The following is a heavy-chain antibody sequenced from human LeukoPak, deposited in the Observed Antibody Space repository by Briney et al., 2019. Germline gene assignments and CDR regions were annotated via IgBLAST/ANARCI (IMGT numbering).Heavy chain of an antibody. CDR2: IYYSGST. D-gene: IGHD3-10*01. V-gene: IGHV4-30-4*01. Sequence: SQTLSLTCTVSGGSISSGDYYWSWVRQPPGKGLEWIGYIYYSGSTYYNPSLKSRVTISVDTSKNQFSLKLSSVTAAGTAVYYCATVLLLWFGELSYFDYWGQGTLVTVSS. CDR1: GGSISSGDYY. J-gene: IGHJ4*02. CDR3: ATVLLLWFGELSYFDY.